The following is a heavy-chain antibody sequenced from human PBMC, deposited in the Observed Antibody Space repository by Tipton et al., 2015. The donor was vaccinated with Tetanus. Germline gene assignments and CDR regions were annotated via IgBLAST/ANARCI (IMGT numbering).Heavy chain of an antibody. CDR1: GFNFSSYW. CDR2: IKQDGSKR. CDR3: ASGYTTSWYIGY. Sequence: SLRLSCAASGFNFSSYWMSWVRQAPEKGLEWVANIKQDGSKRYYVDSVKGRFTISRDNAKNSLYLQMNSLRAEDSAVYYCASGYTTSWYIGYWGQGTLVIVSS. V-gene: IGHV3-7*01. D-gene: IGHD6-13*01. J-gene: IGHJ4*02.